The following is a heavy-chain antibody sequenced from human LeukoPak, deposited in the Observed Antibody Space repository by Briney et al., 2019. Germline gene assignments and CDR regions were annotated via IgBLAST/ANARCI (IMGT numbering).Heavy chain of an antibody. J-gene: IGHJ3*02. D-gene: IGHD1-26*01. CDR3: ASPGATDAFDI. V-gene: IGHV3-74*01. CDR2: INSDGSST. CDR1: GFTFSSYW. Sequence: GGSLRLSCAASGFTFSSYWMHWVRQAPGKGLVWVSRINSDGSSTSYADSVKGRFTISRDNAKNTLYLQMNSLRAEDTAVYYCASPGATDAFDIWGQGTMVTASS.